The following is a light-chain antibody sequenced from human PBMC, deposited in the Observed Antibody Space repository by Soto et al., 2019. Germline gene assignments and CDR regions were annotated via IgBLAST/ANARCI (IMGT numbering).Light chain of an antibody. J-gene: IGLJ3*02. Sequence: QSALTQPASVSGSPGQSITISCTGTSSDVGSYNLVSWYQQHPGKAPKLMIYEGSKRPSGVSNRFYGSKSGNTASLTISGLQAEDEADYYCCSYEGSSTQFGGGTKLTVL. V-gene: IGLV2-23*01. CDR1: SSDVGSYNL. CDR2: EGS. CDR3: CSYEGSSTQ.